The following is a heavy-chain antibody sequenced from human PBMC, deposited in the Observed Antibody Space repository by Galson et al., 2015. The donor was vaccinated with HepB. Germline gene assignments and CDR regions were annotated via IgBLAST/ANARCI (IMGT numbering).Heavy chain of an antibody. CDR3: ARDRMYYYDSSGYSGYDAFDI. CDR1: GYTFTSYG. J-gene: IGHJ3*02. D-gene: IGHD3-22*01. V-gene: IGHV1-18*04. Sequence: SVKVSCKASGYTFTSYGISWVRQAPGQGLEWMGWISAYNGNTNYAQKLQGRVTMTTDTSTSTAYMELRSLRSDDTAVYYCARDRMYYYDSSGYSGYDAFDIWGQGTMITVSS. CDR2: ISAYNGNT.